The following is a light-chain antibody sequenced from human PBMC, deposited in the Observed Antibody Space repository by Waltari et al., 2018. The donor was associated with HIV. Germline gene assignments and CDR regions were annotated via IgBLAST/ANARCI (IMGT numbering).Light chain of an antibody. J-gene: IGLJ1*01. CDR2: TNK. V-gene: IGLV1-47*01. CDR1: SSNIGRNY. Sequence: QSVLTQPPSASGTPGRRVTISCSGSSSNIGRNYVYWYQQLPGTAPKLLIYTNKQRPSGVPDRFSGSKSGTSASLAISGLRSEDEADYYCAAWNDNLSGYVFGTGTKVTV. CDR3: AAWNDNLSGYV.